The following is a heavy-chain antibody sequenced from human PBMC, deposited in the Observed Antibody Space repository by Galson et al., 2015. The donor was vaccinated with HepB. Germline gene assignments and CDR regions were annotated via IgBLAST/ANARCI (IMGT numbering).Heavy chain of an antibody. V-gene: IGHV3-30*02. CDR3: VKPHWNERGLVY. CDR1: GFTFSSYG. Sequence: SLRLSCAASGFTFSSYGMHWVRQAPGKGLEWVSFIRYDGSTKNYADSVKGRFLISRDNSRNTLYLHMSTLRPEDTAVYFCVKPHWNERGLVYWGQGTRVTVSS. D-gene: IGHD1-1*01. CDR2: IRYDGSTK. J-gene: IGHJ4*02.